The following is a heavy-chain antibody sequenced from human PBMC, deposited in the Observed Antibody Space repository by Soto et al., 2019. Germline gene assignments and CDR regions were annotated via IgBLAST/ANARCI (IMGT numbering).Heavy chain of an antibody. CDR2: ISGSGGST. Sequence: GGSLRLSCAASGFTFSSYAMSWVRQAPGKGLEWVSAISGSGGSTYYADSVKGRFTISRDNSKNTLYLQMNSLRAEDTAVYYCAKDRAIFGVVPYYYYGMDVWGQGTTVTVS. CDR3: AKDRAIFGVVPYYYYGMDV. J-gene: IGHJ6*02. D-gene: IGHD3-3*01. V-gene: IGHV3-23*01. CDR1: GFTFSSYA.